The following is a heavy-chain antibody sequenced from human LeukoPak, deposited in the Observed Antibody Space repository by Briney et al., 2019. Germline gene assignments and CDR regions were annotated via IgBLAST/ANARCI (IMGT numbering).Heavy chain of an antibody. CDR3: ARGPHCGGDCYPFDY. CDR2: IYYSGST. J-gene: IGHJ4*02. D-gene: IGHD2-21*02. Sequence: SETLSLTCTVSGGSISSYYWSWVRQPPGKGLEWIGYIYYSGSTNYNPPLKSRVTISVDTSKNQFSLKLSSVTAADTAVYYCARGPHCGGDCYPFDYWGQGTLVTVSS. CDR1: GGSISSYY. V-gene: IGHV4-59*01.